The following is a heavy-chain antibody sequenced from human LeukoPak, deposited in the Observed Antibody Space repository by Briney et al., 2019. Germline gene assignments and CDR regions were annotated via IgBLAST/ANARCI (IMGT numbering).Heavy chain of an antibody. V-gene: IGHV4-39*07. J-gene: IGHJ3*02. CDR2: IYYSGST. D-gene: IGHD5-12*01. CDR3: ARETLYSGHDWAAFDI. Sequence: SETLSLTCTVSGGSISSSSYYWGWIRQPPGKGLEWIGSIYYSGSTYYNPSLKSRVTISVDTSKNQFSLKLTSVTAADTALYYCARETLYSGHDWAAFDIWGQGAMVTVSS. CDR1: GGSISSSSYY.